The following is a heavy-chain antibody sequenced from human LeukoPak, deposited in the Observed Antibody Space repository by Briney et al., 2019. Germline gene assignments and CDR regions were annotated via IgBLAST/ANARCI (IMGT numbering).Heavy chain of an antibody. V-gene: IGHV3-7*01. J-gene: IGHJ5*02. Sequence: GGSLRLSCAASGFTFSDYWMSWVRQSPGKGLEWVANIKEDGSQKYYVDSVRGRFTISRDNAKNSLFLQMDSLRAEDTAVYYCARDSPGTTFDHWGQGTLVTVSS. D-gene: IGHD1-7*01. CDR3: ARDSPGTTFDH. CDR2: IKEDGSQK. CDR1: GFTFSDYW.